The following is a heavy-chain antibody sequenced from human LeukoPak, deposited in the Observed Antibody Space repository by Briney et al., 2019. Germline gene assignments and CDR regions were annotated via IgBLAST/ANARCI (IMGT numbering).Heavy chain of an antibody. CDR2: IYTSGST. CDR3: AREVVPAAILDYYYGMDV. J-gene: IGHJ6*02. Sequence: SETLSLTCTVSGGSISSYYWSWIRQPAGKGLEWIGRIYTSGSTNYNPSLKSRVTMSVDTSKNQFSLKLSSVTAADTAVYHCAREVVPAAILDYYYGMDVWGQGTTVTVSS. V-gene: IGHV4-4*07. D-gene: IGHD2-2*02. CDR1: GGSISSYY.